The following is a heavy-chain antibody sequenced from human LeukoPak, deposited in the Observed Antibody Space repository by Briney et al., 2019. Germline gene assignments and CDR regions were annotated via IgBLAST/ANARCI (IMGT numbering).Heavy chain of an antibody. CDR2: IYYSGST. CDR1: GGSISSSSYY. J-gene: IGHJ4*02. CDR3: ARDSGERLGELSLFDY. V-gene: IGHV4-39*07. D-gene: IGHD3-16*02. Sequence: PSETLSLTCTVSGGSISSSSYYWGWIRQPPGKGLEWIGSIYYSGSTYYNPSLKSRVTISVDTSKNQFSLKLSSVTAADTAVYYCARDSGERLGELSLFDYWGQGTLVTVSS.